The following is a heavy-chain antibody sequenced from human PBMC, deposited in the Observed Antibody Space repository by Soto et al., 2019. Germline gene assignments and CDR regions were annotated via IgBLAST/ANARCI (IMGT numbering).Heavy chain of an antibody. V-gene: IGHV4-59*01. CDR3: ARHVMPGGAYNWFDP. CDR2: IYYSGST. Sequence: PSETLSLTCTVSGGSISSYYWSWIRQPPGKGLEWIGYIYYSGSTNYNPSLKSRVTISVDTSKNQFSLKLSSVTAADTAVYYCARHVMPGGAYNWFDPWGQGTLVTVSS. CDR1: GGSISSYY. J-gene: IGHJ5*02. D-gene: IGHD2-2*01.